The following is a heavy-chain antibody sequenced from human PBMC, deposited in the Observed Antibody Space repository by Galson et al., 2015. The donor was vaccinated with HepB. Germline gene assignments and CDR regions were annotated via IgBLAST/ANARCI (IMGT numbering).Heavy chain of an antibody. CDR3: ARERRTRNWFDP. Sequence: SLRLSCAASGFTFSSYAMHWVRQAPGKGLEWVAVISYDGSNKYYADSVKGRFTISRDNSKNTLYLQMNSLRAEDTAVYYCARERRTRNWFDPWGQGTLVTVSS. CDR2: ISYDGSNK. CDR1: GFTFSSYA. D-gene: IGHD1-1*01. V-gene: IGHV3-30-3*01. J-gene: IGHJ5*02.